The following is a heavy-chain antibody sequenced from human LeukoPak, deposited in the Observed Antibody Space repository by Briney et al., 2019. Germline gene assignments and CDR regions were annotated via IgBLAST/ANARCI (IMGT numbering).Heavy chain of an antibody. CDR3: ASRSGQLWSSFDY. J-gene: IGHJ4*02. CDR2: IYPGDSDT. CDR1: GYSFTSYW. Sequence: GESLKIPWKGSGYSFTSYWIRWVRQMPGKGVEGGGIIYPGDSDTRYRPSFQRQVNIPADKSISTAYLHWGSLNASHSDIHYCASRSGQLWSSFDYWGQGT. D-gene: IGHD5-18*01. V-gene: IGHV5-51*01.